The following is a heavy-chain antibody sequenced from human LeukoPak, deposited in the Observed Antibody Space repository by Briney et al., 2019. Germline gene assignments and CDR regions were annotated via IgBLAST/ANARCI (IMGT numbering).Heavy chain of an antibody. CDR2: IKQDGSEK. D-gene: IGHD3-22*01. J-gene: IGHJ4*02. V-gene: IGHV3-7*01. CDR1: GGSFSGYY. Sequence: ETLSLTCAVYGGSFSGYYWSWVRQAPGKGLEWVANIKQDGSEKYYVDSVKGRFTISRDNAKNSLYLQMNSLRAEDTAVYYCARDQWTYYYDSSGYPSDYWGQGTLVTVSS. CDR3: ARDQWTYYYDSSGYPSDY.